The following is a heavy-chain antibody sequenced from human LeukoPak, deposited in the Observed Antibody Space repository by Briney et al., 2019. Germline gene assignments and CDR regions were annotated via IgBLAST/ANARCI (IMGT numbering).Heavy chain of an antibody. CDR1: GGSFSGYY. CDR3: ARLPIAVAGLFDY. Sequence: PSETLSLTCAVYGGSFSGYYWSWIRQPPGKGLEWIGEINHSGSTNYNPSLKSRVTISVDTSKNQFSLKLSSVTAADTAVYYCARLPIAVAGLFDYWGQGTLVTVSS. V-gene: IGHV4-34*01. D-gene: IGHD6-19*01. J-gene: IGHJ4*02. CDR2: INHSGST.